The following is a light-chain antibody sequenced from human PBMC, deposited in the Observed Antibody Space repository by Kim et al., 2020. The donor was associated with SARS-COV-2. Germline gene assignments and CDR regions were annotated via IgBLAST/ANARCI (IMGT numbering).Light chain of an antibody. CDR3: RSYDSSLGGSI. V-gene: IGLV1-40*01. J-gene: IGLJ2*01. Sequence: RVPITVTVRRSNIGAGYDVHWYQHLPGTVPKLLVYGNTNRPSGVPDRFSGSKSGASASLAITALQAEDEADYYCRSYDSSLGGSIFGGGTQLTVL. CDR2: GNT. CDR1: RSNIGAGYD.